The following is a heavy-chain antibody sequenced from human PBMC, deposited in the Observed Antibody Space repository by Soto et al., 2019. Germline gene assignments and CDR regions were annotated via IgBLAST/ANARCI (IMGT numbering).Heavy chain of an antibody. V-gene: IGHV1-8*01. J-gene: IGHJ5*02. CDR3: ARMATYGTLHWFDP. D-gene: IGHD1-1*01. CDR2: MNPNSANT. Sequence: QVQLVQSGAEVQRPGASVKVSCRASGYAFGDYDISWVRQAPGQGLEWMGWMNPNSANTGYAQKFQGRVSMTRDMSISTAYMELSSLRPEDTAIYYCARMATYGTLHWFDPWGQGALVTVSS. CDR1: GYAFGDYD.